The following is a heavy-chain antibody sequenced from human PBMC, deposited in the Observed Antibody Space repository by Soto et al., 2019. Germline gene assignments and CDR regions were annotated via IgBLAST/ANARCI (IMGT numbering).Heavy chain of an antibody. CDR3: ARQSCSSTSCFYDY. D-gene: IGHD2-2*01. Sequence: ASVKVSCKTSEYTFTDNYIYWLRQAPGQGLEWIGWLNPNTGATDFAQRFQGRVTLTSDTSISTAYMELSRLTSDDTAVFYCARQSCSSTSCFYDYWGPGTPVTVSS. J-gene: IGHJ4*02. CDR1: EYTFTDNY. V-gene: IGHV1-2*02. CDR2: LNPNTGAT.